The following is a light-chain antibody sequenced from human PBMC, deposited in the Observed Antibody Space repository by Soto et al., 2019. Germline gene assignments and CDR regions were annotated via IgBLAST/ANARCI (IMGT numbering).Light chain of an antibody. CDR2: DVS. J-gene: IGLJ2*01. V-gene: IGLV2-18*02. Sequence: QSALTQPPSVSGSPGQSVTISCTGTSSDVGRYNHVSWYQQPPGTAPKLMIYDVSNRPSGVPDRFSGSKSGNTASLTISGLQAEDEAHYYCISYTGSSTLVVFGGGTKLTVL. CDR1: SSDVGRYNH. CDR3: ISYTGSSTLVV.